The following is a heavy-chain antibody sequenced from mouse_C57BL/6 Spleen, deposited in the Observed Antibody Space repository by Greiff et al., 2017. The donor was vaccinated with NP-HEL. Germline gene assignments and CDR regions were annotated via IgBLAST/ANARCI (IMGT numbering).Heavy chain of an antibody. J-gene: IGHJ3*01. CDR3: AIGDYYSKPWFAY. CDR2: IHPADSDT. Sequence: QVQLQQPGAELVKPGASVKVSCKASGYTFTSYWMHWVKQRPGQGLEWIGGIHPADSDTNYNQKFKGKATLTVDKSSSTAYMQLSSLTSEDSAVYYCAIGDYYSKPWFAYWGQGTLVTVSA. V-gene: IGHV1-74*01. D-gene: IGHD2-5*01. CDR1: GYTFTSYW.